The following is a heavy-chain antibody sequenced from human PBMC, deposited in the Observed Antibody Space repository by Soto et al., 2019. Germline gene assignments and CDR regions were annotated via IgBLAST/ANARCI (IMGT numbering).Heavy chain of an antibody. CDR2: ISAYNGNT. D-gene: IGHD3-22*01. Sequence: QVKLVQSGTEVKKPGASVKVSCKASGYSFGTSGISWVRQAPGQGLEWMGWISAYNGNTNYDQKLQDRATMTTDTSTNTAYLDLRSLRSDDTAVYYCARAGQYYDSSGYANWGQGTLVTVSS. J-gene: IGHJ4*02. V-gene: IGHV1-18*04. CDR3: ARAGQYYDSSGYAN. CDR1: GYSFGTSG.